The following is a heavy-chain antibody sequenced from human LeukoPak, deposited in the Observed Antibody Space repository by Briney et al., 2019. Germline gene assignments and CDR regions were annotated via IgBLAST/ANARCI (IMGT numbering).Heavy chain of an antibody. CDR2: IYYSGST. V-gene: IGHV4-59*01. CDR3: ASFGVAAAGTPFDY. J-gene: IGHJ4*02. D-gene: IGHD6-13*01. CDR1: GGSISSYY. Sequence: SETLSLTCTVSGGSISSYYWSWIRQPPGKGLEWIGYIYYSGSTNYNPSLKSRVTISVDTSKNQFSLKLSSVTAADTAVYYCASFGVAAAGTPFDYWGQGTLVTVSS.